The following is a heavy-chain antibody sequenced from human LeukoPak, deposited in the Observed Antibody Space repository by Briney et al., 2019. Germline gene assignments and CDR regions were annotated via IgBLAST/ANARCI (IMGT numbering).Heavy chain of an antibody. CDR1: GHTSTTYA. D-gene: IGHD3-22*01. CDR3: ARVRLGYYYDSSGCYAPDY. Sequence: ASVKVSCKASGHTSTTYAIHWVRQAPGQGLEWMGWINAGNGNIKYSQKFQGRVTITADESTSTAYMELSSLRSEDTAVYYCARVRLGYYYDSSGCYAPDYWGQGTLVTVSS. CDR2: INAGNGNI. J-gene: IGHJ4*02. V-gene: IGHV1-3*01.